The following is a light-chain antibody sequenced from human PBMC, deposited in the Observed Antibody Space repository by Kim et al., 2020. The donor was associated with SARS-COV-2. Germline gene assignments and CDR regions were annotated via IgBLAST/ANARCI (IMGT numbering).Light chain of an antibody. V-gene: IGKV1-12*01. CDR3: QQSNRFPYS. CDR1: QDISSW. CDR2: RTS. Sequence: DIQMTQSPSSVSAAVGDRVTIICRASQDISSWLAWYQQKPGKAPKLLIYRTSTLQSGVPSRFSGSGSVTDFTLTIISLQPEDFATYYCQQSNRFPYSVGQGTKLEIK. J-gene: IGKJ2*03.